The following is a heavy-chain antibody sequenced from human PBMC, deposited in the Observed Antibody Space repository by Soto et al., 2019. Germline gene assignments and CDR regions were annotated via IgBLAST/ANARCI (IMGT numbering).Heavy chain of an antibody. V-gene: IGHV4-34*01. CDR3: ARDNYDFWSGSYYYYYYGMDV. D-gene: IGHD3-3*01. J-gene: IGHJ6*02. CDR1: GGSFSGYY. CDR2: INHSGST. Sequence: SETLSLTCAVYGGSFSGYYWSGIRQPPGKGLEWIGEINHSGSTNYNPSLKSRVTISVDTSKNQFSLKLSSVTAADTAVYYCARDNYDFWSGSYYYYYYGMDVWGQGTTVTVSS.